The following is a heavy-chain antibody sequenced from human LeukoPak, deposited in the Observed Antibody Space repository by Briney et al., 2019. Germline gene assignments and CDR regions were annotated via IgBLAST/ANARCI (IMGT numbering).Heavy chain of an antibody. J-gene: IGHJ5*02. Sequence: GGSLRLSCAASGFTFSDYWMHWVRQAPGKGLVWVSRISSDGSRVTYADSVKGRFTISRDNAKNTLYLQMNSLRAEDTAVYYCARAMTWGQGTLVSVSS. CDR2: ISSDGSRV. CDR1: GFTFSDYW. CDR3: ARAMT. V-gene: IGHV3-74*01.